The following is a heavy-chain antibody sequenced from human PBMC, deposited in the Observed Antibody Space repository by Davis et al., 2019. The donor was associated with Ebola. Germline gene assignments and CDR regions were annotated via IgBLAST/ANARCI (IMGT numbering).Heavy chain of an antibody. D-gene: IGHD1-26*01. CDR1: GYTFTGYY. J-gene: IGHJ3*02. CDR3: ERGGGSYYLNAFDI. V-gene: IGHV1-2*04. Sequence: ASVKVSCKASGYTFTGYYMHWVRQAPGQGLEWMGWINPNSGGTNYAQKFQGWVTMTRDTSISTAYRELSRLRSDDTAVYYCERGGGSYYLNAFDIWGQGTMVTVSS. CDR2: INPNSGGT.